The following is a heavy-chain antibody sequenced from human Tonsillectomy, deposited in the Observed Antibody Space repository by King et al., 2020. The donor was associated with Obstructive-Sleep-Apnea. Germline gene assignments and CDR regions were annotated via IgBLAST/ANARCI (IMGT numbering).Heavy chain of an antibody. CDR2: MSLLRGS. J-gene: IGHJ4*02. CDR3: ARVGARGIISLGEY. D-gene: IGHD3-10*01. V-gene: IGHV4-38-2*02. Sequence: QLQESGPGLVKASETLSLTCTVSVYSISSGYYWGGNRRPPGKGLEWSGSMSLLRGSSYNPALKRRVTISLDTPSDQIFLKLNSVTVADTAVYYCARVGARGIISLGEYWGQGTLVAVSS. CDR1: VYSISSGYY.